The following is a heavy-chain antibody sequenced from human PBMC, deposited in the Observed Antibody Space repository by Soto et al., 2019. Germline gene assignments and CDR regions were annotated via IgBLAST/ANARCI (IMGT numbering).Heavy chain of an antibody. Sequence: QLQLQESGPGLVKPSETLSLTCSVSGDSINSDNYYWGWIRQPPGKGLEWIGSIYYRGNTYYNPSLKTRVTISLDKSKSQFSLKLNSVTAAASAVYFCARLEGLATISYYFDYWGQGTLVTVSS. J-gene: IGHJ4*02. CDR3: ARLEGLATISYYFDY. D-gene: IGHD3-9*01. CDR1: GDSINSDNYY. CDR2: IYYRGNT. V-gene: IGHV4-39*01.